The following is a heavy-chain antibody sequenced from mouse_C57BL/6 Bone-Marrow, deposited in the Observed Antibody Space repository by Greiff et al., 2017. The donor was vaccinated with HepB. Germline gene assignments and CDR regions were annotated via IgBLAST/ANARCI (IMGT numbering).Heavy chain of an antibody. Sequence: LQESGPELVKPGASVKISCKASGYSFTDYNMNWVKQSNGKSLEWIGVINPNYGTTSYNQKFKGKATLTADKSSSTAYMQLSSLTSEDSAVYYCAHGSSYYAMDYWGQGTSVTVSS. D-gene: IGHD1-1*01. J-gene: IGHJ4*01. CDR3: AHGSSYYAMDY. CDR1: GYSFTDYN. V-gene: IGHV1-39*01. CDR2: INPNYGTT.